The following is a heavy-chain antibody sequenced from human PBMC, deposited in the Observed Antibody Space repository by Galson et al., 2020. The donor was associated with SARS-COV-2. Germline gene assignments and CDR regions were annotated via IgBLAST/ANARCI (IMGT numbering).Heavy chain of an antibody. CDR3: ATAPAIFGVVGLYY. CDR2: FDPEDGET. J-gene: IGHJ4*02. D-gene: IGHD3-3*01. V-gene: IGHV1-24*01. CDR1: GYTLTELS. Sequence: DSVKVSCKVSGYTLTELSMHWVRQAPGKGLEWMGGFDPEDGETIYAQKFQGRVSMTEDTSTDTAYMELSSLRSEDTAVYYCATAPAIFGVVGLYYWGQGTLVTVSS.